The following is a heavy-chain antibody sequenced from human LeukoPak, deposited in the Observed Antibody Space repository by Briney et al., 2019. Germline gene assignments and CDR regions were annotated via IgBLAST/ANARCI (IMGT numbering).Heavy chain of an antibody. V-gene: IGHV3-49*04. CDR2: IRSKIYGGTP. CDR1: GFTFSNYG. CDR3: TRDQTPYY. Sequence: GGSLRLSCAASGFTFSNYGMGWVRQAPGKGLEWVGFIRSKIYGGTPEYAASVKGRFTISRDDSKGIAYLQMNSLKTEDTAVYYCTRDQTPYYWGQGTLVTVSS. J-gene: IGHJ4*02.